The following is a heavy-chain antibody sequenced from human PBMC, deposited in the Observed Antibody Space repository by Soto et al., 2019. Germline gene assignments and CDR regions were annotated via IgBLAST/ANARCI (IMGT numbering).Heavy chain of an antibody. Sequence: GGSLRLSCAASGFTFSDYYMSWIRQAPGKGLEWVSYISSSSSYTNYADSVKGRFTISRDNAKNSLYLQMNSLGAEDTAVYYCARDLVGGFLERIQLWLRPYYFDYWGQGTLVTVSS. J-gene: IGHJ4*02. CDR1: GFTFSDYY. V-gene: IGHV3-11*06. D-gene: IGHD5-18*01. CDR2: ISSSSSYT. CDR3: ARDLVGGFLERIQLWLRPYYFDY.